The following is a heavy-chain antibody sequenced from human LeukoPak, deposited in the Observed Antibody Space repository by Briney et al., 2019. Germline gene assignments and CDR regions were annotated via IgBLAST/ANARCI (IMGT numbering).Heavy chain of an antibody. Sequence: ASVKVSWKASGVTFCSYAISWGPQAPGQGLEWMGRIIPILGIANYAQKFQGRVTITADKSTSTAYMELSSLRSEDTAVDYCARTYCSRTSCYIRHDYWGQGTLVTVSS. CDR2: IIPILGIA. CDR3: ARTYCSRTSCYIRHDY. D-gene: IGHD2-2*02. J-gene: IGHJ4*02. V-gene: IGHV1-69*04. CDR1: GVTFCSYA.